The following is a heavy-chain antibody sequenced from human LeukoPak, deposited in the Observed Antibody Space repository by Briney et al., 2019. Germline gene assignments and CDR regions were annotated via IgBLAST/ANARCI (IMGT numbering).Heavy chain of an antibody. CDR2: IYDSGTT. Sequence: PSETLSLTCTVSGGSISDGGYYWSWIRQHPGKGLEWIGYIYDSGTTYYSPALQSRVTISVDTSDDKFSLKLKSLTAADTAAYYCARGGDRRGFDYWGQGTLVTVSS. D-gene: IGHD1-14*01. CDR1: GGSISDGGYY. CDR3: ARGGDRRGFDY. V-gene: IGHV4-31*03. J-gene: IGHJ4*02.